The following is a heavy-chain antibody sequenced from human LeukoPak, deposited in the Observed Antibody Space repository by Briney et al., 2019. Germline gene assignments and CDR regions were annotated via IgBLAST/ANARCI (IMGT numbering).Heavy chain of an antibody. V-gene: IGHV4-34*01. CDR3: ARKRGLRWSLDY. J-gene: IGHJ4*02. CDR2: TNHSGST. D-gene: IGHD4-23*01. CDR1: GGSFSGYY. Sequence: PSETLSLTCAVYGGSFSGYYWSWIRQPPGKGLEWIGETNHSGSTNYNPSLKSRVTISVDTSKNQFSLKLSSVTAADTAVYYCARKRGLRWSLDYWGQGTLVTVSS.